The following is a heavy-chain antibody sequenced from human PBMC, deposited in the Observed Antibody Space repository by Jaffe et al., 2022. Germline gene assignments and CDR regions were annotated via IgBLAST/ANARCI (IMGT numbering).Heavy chain of an antibody. CDR1: GFTFSSYA. J-gene: IGHJ4*02. CDR3: AKAVTPMYYDFWSGYYPFDY. V-gene: IGHV3-23*01. Sequence: EVQLLESGGGLVQPGGSLRLSCAASGFTFSSYAMSWVRQAPGKGLEWVSAISGSGGSTYYADSVKGRFTISRDNSKNTLYLQMNSLRAEDTAVYYCAKAVTPMYYDFWSGYYPFDYWGQGTLVTVSS. CDR2: ISGSGGST. D-gene: IGHD3-3*01.